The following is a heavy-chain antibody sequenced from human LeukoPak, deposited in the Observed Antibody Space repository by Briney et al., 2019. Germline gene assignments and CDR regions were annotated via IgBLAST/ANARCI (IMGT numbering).Heavy chain of an antibody. CDR3: ARALEYPNFGTFDI. V-gene: IGHV4-59*08. CDR2: IYYSGNT. D-gene: IGHD2/OR15-2a*01. J-gene: IGHJ3*02. CDR1: GGSFSGYY. Sequence: PSETLSLTCAVYGGSFSGYYWSWIRQPPGKGLEWIGYIYYSGNTNYNPSLKSRVTISVDTSKNQFSLNLSSVTAADTAVYSCARALEYPNFGTFDIWGQGTMVTVSS.